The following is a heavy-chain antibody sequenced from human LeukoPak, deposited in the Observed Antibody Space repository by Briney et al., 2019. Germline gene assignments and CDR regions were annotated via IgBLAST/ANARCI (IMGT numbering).Heavy chain of an antibody. V-gene: IGHV3-30*02. Sequence: GGSLRLSCAASGFTFSSYGMHWVRQAPGKGLEWVAFIRYDGSNKCYADSVNGRFTISRDNSKNTLYLQMNSLRAEDTAVYYCAKDEHTMVRDEPYYFDYWGQGTLVTVSS. D-gene: IGHD3-10*01. CDR1: GFTFSSYG. J-gene: IGHJ4*02. CDR3: AKDEHTMVRDEPYYFDY. CDR2: IRYDGSNK.